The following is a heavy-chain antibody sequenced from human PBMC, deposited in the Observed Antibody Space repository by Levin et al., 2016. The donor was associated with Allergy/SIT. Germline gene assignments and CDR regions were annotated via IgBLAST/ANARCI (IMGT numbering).Heavy chain of an antibody. J-gene: IGHJ4*02. CDR2: IIPIFGTA. V-gene: IGHV1-69*01. D-gene: IGHD3-22*01. Sequence: VRQMPGKGLEWMGGIIPIFGTANYAQKFQGRVTITADESTSTAYMELSSLRSEDTAVYYCARGPYYYDSSGYYPFDYWGQGTLVTVSS. CDR3: ARGPYYYDSSGYYPFDY.